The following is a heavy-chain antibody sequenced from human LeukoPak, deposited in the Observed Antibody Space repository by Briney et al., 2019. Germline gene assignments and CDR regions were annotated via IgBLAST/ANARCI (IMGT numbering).Heavy chain of an antibody. Sequence: GGSLRLSCAASGFTFSSYGMSWVRQAPGKGLEWVSAISGSGGSTYYADSVKGRFTNSRDNSKNTLYLQMNSLRAEDTAVYYCARRRYSGSSQHFDYWGQGTLVTVSS. V-gene: IGHV3-23*01. J-gene: IGHJ4*02. CDR2: ISGSGGST. D-gene: IGHD1-26*01. CDR3: ARRRYSGSSQHFDY. CDR1: GFTFSSYG.